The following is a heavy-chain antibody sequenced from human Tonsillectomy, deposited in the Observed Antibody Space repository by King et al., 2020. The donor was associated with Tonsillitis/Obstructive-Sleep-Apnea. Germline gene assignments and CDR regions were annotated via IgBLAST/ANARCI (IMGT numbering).Heavy chain of an antibody. D-gene: IGHD5-18*01. CDR1: GGSISSYY. CDR2: IYYSGST. J-gene: IGHJ4*02. V-gene: IGHV4-59*01. CDR3: ARVGYSYGYPQYYCDY. Sequence: QVQLQESCPGLVKPSETLSLTCTVSGGSISSYYWSWIRQPPGKGLEWIGYIYYSGSTNYNPSLKSRVTISVDTSKNQFSLKLSSVTAADTAVYYCARVGYSYGYPQYYCDYWGQGTLVTVSS.